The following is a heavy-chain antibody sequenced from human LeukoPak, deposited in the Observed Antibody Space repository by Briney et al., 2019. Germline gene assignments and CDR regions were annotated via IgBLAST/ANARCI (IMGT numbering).Heavy chain of an antibody. CDR3: ARGFAYYYDSSGYQTGNAFDI. CDR2: INHSGST. D-gene: IGHD3-22*01. CDR1: GGSFSGYY. Sequence: SETLFLTCAVYGGSFSGYYWSWIRQPPGKGLEWIGEINHSGSTNYNPSLKSRVTISVDTSKNQFSLKLSSVTAADTAVYYCARGFAYYYDSSGYQTGNAFDIWGQGTMVTVSS. J-gene: IGHJ3*02. V-gene: IGHV4-34*01.